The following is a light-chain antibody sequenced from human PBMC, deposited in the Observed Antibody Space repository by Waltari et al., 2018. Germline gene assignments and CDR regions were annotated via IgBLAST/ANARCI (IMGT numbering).Light chain of an antibody. Sequence: DIVMTQSPLSLPVTPGEPASISCRSSQSLLHSNGYNYLVWYLQKPGQSPQLLLYLGSNRGSGVPDRFSGSGSGTDFTLKISRVEAEDVGVYYCMQALQTPRTFGQGTRLEIK. J-gene: IGKJ5*01. CDR1: QSLLHSNGYNY. CDR2: LGS. CDR3: MQALQTPRT. V-gene: IGKV2-28*01.